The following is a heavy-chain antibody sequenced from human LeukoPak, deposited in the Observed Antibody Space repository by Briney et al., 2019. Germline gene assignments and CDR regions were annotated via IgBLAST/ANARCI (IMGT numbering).Heavy chain of an antibody. J-gene: IGHJ3*02. CDR2: ITGGSYTI. D-gene: IGHD5-18*01. CDR1: GFTFSSYS. CDR3: ARDGDEYSYGYGDAFDI. Sequence: GSLRLSCAASGFTFSSYSMNWVRQAPGKGLEWVSYITGGSYTIYYAQSVRGRFTISRDNAKNSLYLQMNSLRVEDTAVYYCARDGDEYSYGYGDAFDIWGQGTMVTVSS. V-gene: IGHV3-48*01.